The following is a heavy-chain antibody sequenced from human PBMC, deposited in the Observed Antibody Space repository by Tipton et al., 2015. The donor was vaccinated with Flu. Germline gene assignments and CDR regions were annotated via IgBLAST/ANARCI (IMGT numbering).Heavy chain of an antibody. D-gene: IGHD3-10*01. CDR1: GDSIGSDYY. CDR2: IHRSGNT. J-gene: IGHJ4*02. V-gene: IGHV4-38-2*02. CDR3: ARGLYGSGSYQRRYFDY. Sequence: TLSLTCSVSGDSIGSDYYWGWIRQPPGKGLEWLGNIHRSGNTYYNPSLKSRVTISVDTSKNQFSLKLSSVTAADTAVYYCARGLYGSGSYQRRYFDYWGQGTLVTVSS.